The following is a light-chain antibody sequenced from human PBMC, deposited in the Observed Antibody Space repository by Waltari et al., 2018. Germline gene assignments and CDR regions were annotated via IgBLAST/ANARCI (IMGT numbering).Light chain of an antibody. V-gene: IGKV3-11*01. J-gene: IGKJ2*01. Sequence: ETVLTQSPVTLSLSPGEGATLSCKASQSVGSSLAWYQQKPGQAPRLLIYIASNRAAGIPARFSGSGSGTDFTLTISSLEPEDFAVYYCQQRSNWNTFGQGTKLEIK. CDR3: QQRSNWNT. CDR1: QSVGSS. CDR2: IAS.